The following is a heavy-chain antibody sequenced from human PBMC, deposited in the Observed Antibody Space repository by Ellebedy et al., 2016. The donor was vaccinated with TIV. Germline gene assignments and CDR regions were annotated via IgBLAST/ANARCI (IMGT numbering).Heavy chain of an antibody. D-gene: IGHD1/OR15-1a*01. Sequence: SGPTLVKPTQTLTLTCTFSGFSLSTSGVGVVWIRQPPGKALEWLALIYWDNDKHYSPSLKSRLTITKDTSKNQVVLTMTNMDPVDTGTYYCAHRLGGRTTTPLDYWGQGTLVTVSS. J-gene: IGHJ4*02. CDR2: IYWDNDK. CDR1: GFSLSTSGVG. V-gene: IGHV2-5*02. CDR3: AHRLGGRTTTPLDY.